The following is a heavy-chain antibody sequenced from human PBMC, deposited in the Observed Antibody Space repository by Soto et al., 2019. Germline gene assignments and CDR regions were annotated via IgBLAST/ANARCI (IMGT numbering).Heavy chain of an antibody. CDR2: ISPSGGSA. Sequence: ASVKVSCKASGYTFTSYYMHWVRQAPGQGLEWMGIISPSGGSATYAQKFQGRVTMARDTSTSTVYMELSSLRSDDTAVYYCARDRTSGGLFDYWGQGTPVTAPQ. J-gene: IGHJ4*02. D-gene: IGHD2-15*01. V-gene: IGHV1-46*01. CDR3: ARDRTSGGLFDY. CDR1: GYTFTSYY.